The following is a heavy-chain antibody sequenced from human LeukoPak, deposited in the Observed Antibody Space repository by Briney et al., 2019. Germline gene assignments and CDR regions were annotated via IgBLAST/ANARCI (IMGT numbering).Heavy chain of an antibody. V-gene: IGHV4-39*01. CDR2: IYYSGST. Sequence: PSETLSLTCTVSGGSISSSSCYWGWIRQPPGKGLEWIGSIYYSGSTYYNPSLKSRVTISVDTSKNQFSLKLSSVTAADTAVYYCARHARGYCSGGSCSDWYFDLWGRGTLVTVSS. CDR1: GGSISSSSCY. CDR3: ARHARGYCSGGSCSDWYFDL. J-gene: IGHJ2*01. D-gene: IGHD2-15*01.